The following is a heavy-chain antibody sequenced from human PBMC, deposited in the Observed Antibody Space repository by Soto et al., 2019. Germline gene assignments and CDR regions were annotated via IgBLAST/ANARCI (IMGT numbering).Heavy chain of an antibody. CDR1: VGSITSDDYS. Sequence: SKTLSLTSTFSVGSITSDDYSWRWIRQPPGQGPEGIGNISSSGNTYYNPSLQTRVALSVATSKNQCTFTLISVTATDTAVSYFARAATVTTAARFDSWGQGALVTVSS. CDR3: ARAATVTTAARFDS. CDR2: ISSSGNT. J-gene: IGHJ4*02. V-gene: IGHV4-30-4*01. D-gene: IGHD4-17*01.